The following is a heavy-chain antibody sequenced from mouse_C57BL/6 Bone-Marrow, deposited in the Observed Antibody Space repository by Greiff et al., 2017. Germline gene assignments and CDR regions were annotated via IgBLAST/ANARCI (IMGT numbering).Heavy chain of an antibody. CDR2: ILPGRGST. V-gene: IGHV1-9*01. J-gene: IGHJ2*01. CDR1: GYTFTGYW. Sequence: QVQLQQSGAELMKPGASVKLSCKATGYTFTGYWIEWVKQRPGHGLEWIGEILPGRGSTNYNEKFKGKATFTADTSSNTAYMQLSSLTTEDSAIYYCAREGDEDFDYWGQGTTLTVSS. CDR3: AREGDEDFDY. D-gene: IGHD3-3*01.